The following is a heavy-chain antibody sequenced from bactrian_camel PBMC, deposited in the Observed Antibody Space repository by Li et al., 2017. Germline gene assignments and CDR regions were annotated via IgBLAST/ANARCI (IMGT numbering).Heavy chain of an antibody. CDR3: AAGLRHWYSPFAESSYFY. D-gene: IGHD2*01. J-gene: IGHJ4*01. V-gene: IGHV3S40*01. CDR2: IDFATT. Sequence: DVQLVESGGGSLQSGGSLRLSCVDSGFDYPTYCMGWFRKVPGNEREGVAAIDFATTYYADSVKGRFTISRDSTKPSVYLQMNSLKPEDTAMYYCAAGLRHWYSPFAESSYFYWGQGTQVTVS. CDR1: GFDYPTYC.